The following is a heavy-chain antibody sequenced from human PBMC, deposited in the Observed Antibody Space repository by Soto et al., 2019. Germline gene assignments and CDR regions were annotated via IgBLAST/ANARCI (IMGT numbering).Heavy chain of an antibody. CDR1: GFTFSSYW. D-gene: IGHD6-6*01. CDR2: INRDGSST. V-gene: IGHV3-74*01. Sequence: HPGGSLRLSCAASGFTFSSYWMHWVRQAPGKGPVWVSRINRDGSSTSYADSVKGRFTISRDNAKNTLYLQMNSLRAEDTAVYYCARDRDAYSSSAPDYWGQGTLVTVSS. J-gene: IGHJ4*02. CDR3: ARDRDAYSSSAPDY.